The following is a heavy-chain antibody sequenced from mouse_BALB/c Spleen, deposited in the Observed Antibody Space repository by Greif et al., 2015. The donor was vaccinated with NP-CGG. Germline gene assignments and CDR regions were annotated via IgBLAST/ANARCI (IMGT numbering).Heavy chain of an antibody. Sequence: VHVKQSGPELVKPGASVKISCKASGYSFTGYFMNWVMQSHGKSLEWIGRINPYNGDTFYNQKFKGKATLTVDKSSSTAHMELRSLASEDSAVYYCARLGHDYSWFAYWGQGTLVTVSA. CDR3: ARLGHDYSWFAY. D-gene: IGHD2-4*01. J-gene: IGHJ3*01. CDR1: GYSFTGYF. V-gene: IGHV1-20*02. CDR2: INPYNGDT.